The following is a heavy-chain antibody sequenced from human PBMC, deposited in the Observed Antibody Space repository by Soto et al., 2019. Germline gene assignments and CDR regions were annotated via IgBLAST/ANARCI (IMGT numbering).Heavy chain of an antibody. J-gene: IGHJ4*02. CDR2: IYYSGSS. V-gene: IGHV4-39*01. CDR1: GGSISGSSYY. Sequence: QLQLQESGPGLVKPSETLSLTCTVSGGSISGSSYYWGWIRQPPGKVLGLIGSIYYSGSSYYNQSLKSRVIISVDTSKNQFSLKRRCVPAADAVVYCCGRHQEGRYCCGSYYFGCCGQGTLVTLAS. D-gene: IGHD3-10*01. CDR3: GRHQEGRYCCGSYYFGC.